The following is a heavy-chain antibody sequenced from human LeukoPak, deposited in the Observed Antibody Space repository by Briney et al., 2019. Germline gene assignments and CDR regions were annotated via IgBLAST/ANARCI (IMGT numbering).Heavy chain of an antibody. CDR2: INHSGST. D-gene: IGHD2-2*01. Sequence: SETLSLTCAVYGGSFSGYYWSWIRQPPGKELEWIGEINHSGSTNHNPSLKSRVTISVDTSKNQFSLKLSSVTAADTAVYYCARRSLYCSTTSCSDYWGQGTLVTVSS. CDR1: GGSFSGYY. V-gene: IGHV4-34*01. CDR3: ARRSLYCSTTSCSDY. J-gene: IGHJ4*02.